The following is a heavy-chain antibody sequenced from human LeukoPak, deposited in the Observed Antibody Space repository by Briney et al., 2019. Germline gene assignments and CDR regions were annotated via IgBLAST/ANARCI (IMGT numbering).Heavy chain of an antibody. V-gene: IGHV1-69*13. CDR3: ARGVVRGVSNYFDY. CDR2: IIPIFGTA. D-gene: IGHD3-10*01. CDR1: GYTFTSYG. J-gene: IGHJ4*02. Sequence: ASVKVSCKASGYTFTSYGISWVRQAPGQGLEWMGGIIPIFGTANYAQKFQGRVTITADESTSTAYMELSSLRSEDTAVYYCARGVVRGVSNYFDYWGQGTLVTVSS.